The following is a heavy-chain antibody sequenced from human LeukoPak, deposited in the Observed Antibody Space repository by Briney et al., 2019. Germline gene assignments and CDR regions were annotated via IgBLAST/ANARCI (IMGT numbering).Heavy chain of an antibody. CDR2: ISGSGGST. V-gene: IGHV3-23*01. J-gene: IGHJ4*02. Sequence: GGSLRLSCAASGFTFSNYAMSWVRQPPGKGLEWLSAISGSGGSTYYAGSVKGRFTISRDNSKNTLYLQMSSLRAEDTAVYYCAGTDYWGQGTLVTVSS. CDR1: GFTFSNYA. CDR3: AGTDY. D-gene: IGHD1-1*01.